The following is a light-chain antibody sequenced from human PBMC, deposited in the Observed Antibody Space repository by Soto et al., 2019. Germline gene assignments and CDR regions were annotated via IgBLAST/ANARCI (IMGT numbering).Light chain of an antibody. Sequence: EIVLTQSPGTLSLSPGERATLSCRASQSVSSGYLAWYQQKPGQAPRLLIYGASSRATGIPDRFSGSGSGTDFALTISGLEPEDFAVYYCQQYVTPPLTFGGGTTVEIK. V-gene: IGKV3-20*01. CDR1: QSVSSGY. CDR2: GAS. J-gene: IGKJ4*01. CDR3: QQYVTPPLT.